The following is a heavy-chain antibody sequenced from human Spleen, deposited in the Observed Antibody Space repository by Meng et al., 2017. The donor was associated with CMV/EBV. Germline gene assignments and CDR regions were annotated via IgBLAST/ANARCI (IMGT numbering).Heavy chain of an antibody. J-gene: IGHJ4*02. CDR1: GGSISNYY. CDR3: ARVTEQQLADY. D-gene: IGHD6-13*01. CDR2: IHYSGTT. Sequence: SETLSLTCTVSGGSISNYYWSWVRQPPGKGLEWIGYIHYSGTTNYNPSLKSRVTISVDTSKNQFSLKLSSVTAADTAVYYCARVTEQQLADYWGQGTLVTVSS. V-gene: IGHV4-59*08.